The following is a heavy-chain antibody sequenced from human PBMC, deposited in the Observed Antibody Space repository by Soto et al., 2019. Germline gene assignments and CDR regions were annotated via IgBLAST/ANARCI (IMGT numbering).Heavy chain of an antibody. J-gene: IGHJ5*02. CDR1: GGSISSGGYY. V-gene: IGHV4-31*03. CDR3: ASEGSGTYYNP. D-gene: IGHD3-10*01. Sequence: SETLSLTCTVSGGSISSGGYYWSWIRQHPGKGLEWIGYIYYSGSTYYNPSLKSRVTISVDTSKNQCSLKLSSVTTADTAVYYYASEGSGTYYNPLSQGTLVTVAA. CDR2: IYYSGST.